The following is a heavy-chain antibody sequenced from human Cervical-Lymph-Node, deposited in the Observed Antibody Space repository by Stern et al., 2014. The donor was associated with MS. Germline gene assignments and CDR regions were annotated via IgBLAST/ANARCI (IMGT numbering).Heavy chain of an antibody. J-gene: IGHJ5*02. V-gene: IGHV4-59*01. CDR2: VHSSETS. CDR1: GASIPDYY. CDR3: ARWSGWTDGFDA. Sequence: QVQLQQSGPGLVKPSETLSLTCTVSGASIPDYYWNWVRQPPGKGLEWIGYVHSSETSRYNPSLHSRVTTSIDTSKNQFSLKVTSVTAADTAVYFCARWSGWTDGFDAWGQGTLVTVSS. D-gene: IGHD6-19*01.